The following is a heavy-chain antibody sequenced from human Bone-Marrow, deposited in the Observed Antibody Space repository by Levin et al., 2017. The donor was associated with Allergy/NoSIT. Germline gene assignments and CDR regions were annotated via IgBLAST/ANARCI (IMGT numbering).Heavy chain of an antibody. Sequence: SGGSLRLSCAASGFTFSSYSMNWVRQAPGKGLEWVSSISSSSSYIYYADSVKGRFTISRDNAKNSLYLQMNSLRAEDTAVYYCASQVGSGWYLDYWGQGTLVTVSS. V-gene: IGHV3-21*01. CDR2: ISSSSSYI. D-gene: IGHD6-19*01. J-gene: IGHJ4*02. CDR1: GFTFSSYS. CDR3: ASQVGSGWYLDY.